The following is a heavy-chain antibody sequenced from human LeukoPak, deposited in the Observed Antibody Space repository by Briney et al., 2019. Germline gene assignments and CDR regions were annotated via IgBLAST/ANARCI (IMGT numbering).Heavy chain of an antibody. V-gene: IGHV3-30*18. CDR1: GFTFSSYG. Sequence: PGGSLRLSCAASGFTFSSYGMHWVRQAPVKGLEWVAVISYDGSNKYYADSVKGRFTISRDNSKNTLYLQMNSLRAEDTAVYYCAKDRQASYRSGWNDYWGQGTLVTVSS. J-gene: IGHJ4*02. CDR3: AKDRQASYRSGWNDY. D-gene: IGHD6-19*01. CDR2: ISYDGSNK.